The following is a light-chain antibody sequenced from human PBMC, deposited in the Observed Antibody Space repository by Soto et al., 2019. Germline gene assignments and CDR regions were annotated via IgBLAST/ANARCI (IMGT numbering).Light chain of an antibody. Sequence: EIVMTQSPATLSVSPGERPTLSCRASQSISTILAWYQQRPGQAPRLLIYGASSRATGIPDRFSGSGSGTDFTLTISRLEPEDFAVYYCQQYGSSPATFGQGTKVDIK. J-gene: IGKJ1*01. CDR3: QQYGSSPAT. CDR2: GAS. CDR1: QSISTI. V-gene: IGKV3-20*01.